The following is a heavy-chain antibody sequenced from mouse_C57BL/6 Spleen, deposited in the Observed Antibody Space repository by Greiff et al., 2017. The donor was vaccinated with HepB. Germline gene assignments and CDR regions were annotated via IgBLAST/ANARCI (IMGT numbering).Heavy chain of an antibody. CDR2: ISYDGSN. J-gene: IGHJ3*01. CDR1: GYSITSGYY. CDR3: ARPHIRFYDGFAWFAY. D-gene: IGHD2-3*01. V-gene: IGHV3-6*01. Sequence: EVQLQQSGPGLVKPSQSLSLTCSVTGYSITSGYYWNWIRQFPGNKLEWMGYISYDGSNNYNPSLKNRISITRDTSKNQFFLKLNSVTTEDTATYYCARPHIRFYDGFAWFAYWGQGTLVTVSA.